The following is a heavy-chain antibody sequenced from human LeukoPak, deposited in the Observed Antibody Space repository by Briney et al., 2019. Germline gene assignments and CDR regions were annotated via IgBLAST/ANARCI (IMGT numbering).Heavy chain of an antibody. CDR2: IRYDGSNK. J-gene: IGHJ4*02. CDR1: GFTFSTHG. Sequence: PGGSLRLSCAASGFTFSTHGMHWVRQAPGQGLEWVAIIRYDGSNKYYADSVKGRFTISRDNSKNTLYLQMNNPRAEDTAVYYCAKDSEVTTTIEDWGQGTLVTVSA. D-gene: IGHD4-11*01. CDR3: AKDSEVTTTIED. V-gene: IGHV3-30*02.